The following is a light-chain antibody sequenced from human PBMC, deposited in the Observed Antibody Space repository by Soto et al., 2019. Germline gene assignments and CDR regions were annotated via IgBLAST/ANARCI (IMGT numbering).Light chain of an antibody. CDR2: DAT. CDR3: QQRSSWPRT. J-gene: IGKJ1*01. Sequence: EIVLSQSPATLSLSPGDRATLSCRASQSVSNYLAWYQQKPGQAPRLLIYDATDRATGIPARFRGSGSGTDFTHTISSLQPEDFAVYYCQQRSSWPRTFGQGTKVEIK. CDR1: QSVSNY. V-gene: IGKV3-11*01.